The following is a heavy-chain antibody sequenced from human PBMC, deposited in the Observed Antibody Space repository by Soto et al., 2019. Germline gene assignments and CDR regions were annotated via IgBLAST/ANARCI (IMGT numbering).Heavy chain of an antibody. V-gene: IGHV4-34*01. CDR3: ASSSFPRAGELFPGLVA. D-gene: IGHD3-10*01. J-gene: IGHJ6*02. Sequence: HPGKGLEKIGEDNHGGTSNYNPSIKSQAIISVDTSKNQFSLKLTSVTAEDTALYFCASSSFPRAGELFPGLVAGGQGNTVTVS. CDR2: DNHGGTS.